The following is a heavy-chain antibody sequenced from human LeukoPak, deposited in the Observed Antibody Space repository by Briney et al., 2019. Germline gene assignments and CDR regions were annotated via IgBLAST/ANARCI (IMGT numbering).Heavy chain of an antibody. V-gene: IGHV3-30*01. D-gene: IGHD7-27*01. CDR3: LTGDDAFYI. Sequence: PGGSLRLSCAASGFTFSSYAMHWVRQAPGKGLEWVAVISYDGSNKYYADSVKGRFTISRDNSKNTLYLQMNSLRAEDTAVYYCLTGDDAFYIWGQGTMVTVSS. CDR2: ISYDGSNK. J-gene: IGHJ3*02. CDR1: GFTFSSYA.